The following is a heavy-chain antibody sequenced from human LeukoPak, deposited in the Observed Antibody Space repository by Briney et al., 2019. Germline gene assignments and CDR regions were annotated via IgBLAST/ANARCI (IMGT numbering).Heavy chain of an antibody. CDR2: INPGGGST. CDR1: GYTFTSYY. D-gene: IGHD3-3*01. CDR3: AGDSEIFGSDY. J-gene: IGHJ4*02. V-gene: IGHV1-46*01. Sequence: ASVKVSCKASGYTFTSYYMHWVRQAPGQGLEWMGIINPGGGSTSYAQKFQGRVTMTRDTSTSTVYMELSSLRSEDTAVYYCAGDSEIFGSDYWGQGTLVTVSS.